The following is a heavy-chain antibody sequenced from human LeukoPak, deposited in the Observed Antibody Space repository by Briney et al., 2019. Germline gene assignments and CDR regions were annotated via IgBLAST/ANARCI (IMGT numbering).Heavy chain of an antibody. V-gene: IGHV3-48*03. CDR1: GFTFSSYE. Sequence: QPGGSLRHSCAASGFTFSSYEMNWVRQAPGKGLEWVSYISSSGSTIYYADSVKGRFTISRDNAKNSLYLQMNSLRAEDTAVYYCARDGYDFWSGRKYYGMDVWGQGTTVTVSS. CDR3: ARDGYDFWSGRKYYGMDV. D-gene: IGHD3-3*01. J-gene: IGHJ6*02. CDR2: ISSSGSTI.